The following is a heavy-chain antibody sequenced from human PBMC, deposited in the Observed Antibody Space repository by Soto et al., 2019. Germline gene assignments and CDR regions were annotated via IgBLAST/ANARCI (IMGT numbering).Heavy chain of an antibody. Sequence: ASVKVSCKASGGTFSSYAISWVRQAPGQGLEWMGGIIPIFGTANYAQKFQGRVTITADESTSTAYMELSSLRSEDTAVYCCATSSRGTLDFWSGYLPFDYWGQGTLVTVSS. V-gene: IGHV1-69*13. D-gene: IGHD3-3*01. CDR2: IIPIFGTA. CDR1: GGTFSSYA. J-gene: IGHJ4*02. CDR3: ATSSRGTLDFWSGYLPFDY.